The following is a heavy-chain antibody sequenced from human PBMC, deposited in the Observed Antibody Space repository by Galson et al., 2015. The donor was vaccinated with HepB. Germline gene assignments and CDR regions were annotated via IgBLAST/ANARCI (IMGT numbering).Heavy chain of an antibody. Sequence: SLRLSCAASGFTFSSYAMHWVRQAPGKGLEWVAVISYDGSNKYYADSVKGRFTISRDNSKNTQYLQMNSLRAEDTAVYYCARGLLGYCTNGVCLPAFDIWGQGTMVTVSS. CDR3: ARGLLGYCTNGVCLPAFDI. CDR2: ISYDGSNK. J-gene: IGHJ3*02. D-gene: IGHD2-8*01. CDR1: GFTFSSYA. V-gene: IGHV3-30-3*01.